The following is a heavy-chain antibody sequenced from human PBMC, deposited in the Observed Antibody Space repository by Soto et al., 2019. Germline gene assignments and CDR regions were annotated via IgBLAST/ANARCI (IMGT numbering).Heavy chain of an antibody. J-gene: IGHJ6*02. Sequence: QPGGSLRLSCEASGFTFSGYGMHWVRQAPGKGLEWVAVISYDGSYENYADSVKGRFTISRDNSKNTLYLQMGSLRTEDAAIYYCAKVPLPYNHRFAVDVWGQGTTVTVSS. D-gene: IGHD1-20*01. CDR1: GFTFSGYG. V-gene: IGHV3-30*18. CDR2: ISYDGSYE. CDR3: AKVPLPYNHRFAVDV.